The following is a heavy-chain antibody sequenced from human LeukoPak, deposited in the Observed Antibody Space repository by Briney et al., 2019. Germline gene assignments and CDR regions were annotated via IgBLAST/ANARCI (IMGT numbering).Heavy chain of an antibody. CDR2: INYSGST. Sequence: PSETLSLTCTVSGGSISSYYWSWIRQPPGKGLEWIGYINYSGSTKYNASLKSRVTISVDTSKNQFSLKLSSVTAADTAVYYCARVGSGYYYYFDYWGQGTLVTVSS. J-gene: IGHJ4*02. D-gene: IGHD3-22*01. CDR3: ARVGSGYYYYFDY. CDR1: GGSISSYY. V-gene: IGHV4-59*01.